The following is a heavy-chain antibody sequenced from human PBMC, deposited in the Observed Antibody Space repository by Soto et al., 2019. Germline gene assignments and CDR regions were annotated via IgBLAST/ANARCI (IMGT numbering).Heavy chain of an antibody. D-gene: IGHD5-18*01. J-gene: IGHJ6*02. CDR2: IHTSRSS. V-gene: IGHV4-4*07. CDR3: ARESRDTADGLDG. Sequence: QVQLQESGPGLVKPSETLSLRCSVSGGSIRTIYWTWVRQPAGKGLEWIGRIHTSRSSNYTPSPERLVTLSIDTRRNEFSLKLMSVTVADTAVYYCARESRDTADGLDGWGQGTAVTVSS. CDR1: GGSIRTIY.